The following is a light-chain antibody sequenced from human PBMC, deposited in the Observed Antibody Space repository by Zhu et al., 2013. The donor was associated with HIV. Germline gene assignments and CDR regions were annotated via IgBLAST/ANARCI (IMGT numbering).Light chain of an antibody. CDR2: AAS. V-gene: IGKV1-17*03. CDR1: QGVGYF. CDR3: QNFYGYPYT. J-gene: IGKJ2*01. Sequence: DVQMTQSPSSMSASVGDRVTITCRASQGVGYFLSWFQEKSGKAPTRLIFAASNLQSGVPPRFSGRGSGTEFTLTIDSVQPDDSATYYCQNFYGYPYTFGQGTNLEIK.